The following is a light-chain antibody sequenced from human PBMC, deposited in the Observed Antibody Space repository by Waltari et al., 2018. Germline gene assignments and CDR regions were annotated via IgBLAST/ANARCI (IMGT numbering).Light chain of an antibody. J-gene: IGLJ3*02. V-gene: IGLV1-40*01. CDR1: SANTGANHD. CDR3: QSYDSSLSGWV. CDR2: GNH. Sequence: QSVLTQPPSVSGAPGQGLTISCPASSANTGANHDLHRHQQFPRTAPTPPIYGNHNRPPGVPDRFSGSKSGTSASLAITGLQAEDEADYYCQSYDSSLSGWVFGGGTKVTVL.